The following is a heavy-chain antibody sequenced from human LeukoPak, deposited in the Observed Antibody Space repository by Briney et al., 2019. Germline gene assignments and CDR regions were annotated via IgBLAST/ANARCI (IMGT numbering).Heavy chain of an antibody. CDR3: TRDSRRGWFSVDH. V-gene: IGHV1-46*01. J-gene: IGHJ4*02. D-gene: IGHD6-19*01. CDR1: AYPFTTYY. CDR2: INPSDGST. Sequence: ASVKVSCKTSAYPFTTYYMHWVRQAPGQGLEWMGVINPSDGSTSYAQKFRGRLTMTRDTSTSTLYMDLSSLIFEDTAVYFCTRDSRRGWFSVDHWGQGTLVTVSS.